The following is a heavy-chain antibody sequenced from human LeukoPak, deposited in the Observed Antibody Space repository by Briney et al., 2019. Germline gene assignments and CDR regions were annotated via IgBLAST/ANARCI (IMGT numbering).Heavy chain of an antibody. Sequence: PGGSLRLSCAASGFTFNTYAMSWVRQAPGKGLEWVSTFNGGGGSTYYADSVKGRFTISRDNSKNTLYLQMNSLRAEDTAVYYCARPKYYYDSSGCFDYWGQGTLVTVSS. J-gene: IGHJ4*02. V-gene: IGHV3-23*01. CDR2: FNGGGGST. CDR3: ARPKYYYDSSGCFDY. D-gene: IGHD3-22*01. CDR1: GFTFNTYA.